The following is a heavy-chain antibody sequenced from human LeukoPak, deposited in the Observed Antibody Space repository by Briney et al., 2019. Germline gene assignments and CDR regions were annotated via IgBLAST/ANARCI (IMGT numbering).Heavy chain of an antibody. CDR1: AFVFSNYG. D-gene: IGHD3-10*01. J-gene: IGHJ6*02. CDR3: AKSRLISGTYRNDYYYYDMDV. V-gene: IGHV3-30*18. Sequence: GTSLRLSCTASAFVFSNYGMHWVRQAPGKGLERVAVILHDGSDKDYGDSVKGRFTISRDNSKNTLYLQMNSLTAEDTAVYFCAKSRLISGTYRNDYYYYDMDVWGQGTTVTVSS. CDR2: ILHDGSDK.